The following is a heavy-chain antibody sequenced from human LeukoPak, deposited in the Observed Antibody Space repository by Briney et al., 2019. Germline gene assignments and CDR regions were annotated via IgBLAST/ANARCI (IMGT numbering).Heavy chain of an antibody. D-gene: IGHD2-15*01. J-gene: IGHJ5*02. CDR2: ISYDGSNK. V-gene: IGHV3-30-3*01. CDR3: AREGIVVVVAATHNWFDP. CDR1: GGTFSSYA. Sequence: SCKASGGTFSSYAMHWVRQAPGKGLEWVAVISYDGSNKYYADSVKGRFTISRDNSKNTLYLQMNSLRAEDTAVYYCAREGIVVVVAATHNWFDPWGQGTLVTVSS.